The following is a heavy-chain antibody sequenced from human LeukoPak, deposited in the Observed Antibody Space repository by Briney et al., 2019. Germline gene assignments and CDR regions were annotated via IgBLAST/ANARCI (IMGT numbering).Heavy chain of an antibody. CDR3: AKDNAPGGWHTPCDV. D-gene: IGHD6-19*01. V-gene: IGHV3-23*01. CDR1: GFTFRMYA. Sequence: GGSLRLSCAVSGFTFRMYAMSWVPHAPEKGVEGVSVISNSGGGTYYAQSEKGRSTIQRDNSKNTVFLQMNSLRADDTAKYACAKDNAPGGWHTPCDVWGQGTLVTVSS. CDR2: ISNSGGGT. J-gene: IGHJ4*02.